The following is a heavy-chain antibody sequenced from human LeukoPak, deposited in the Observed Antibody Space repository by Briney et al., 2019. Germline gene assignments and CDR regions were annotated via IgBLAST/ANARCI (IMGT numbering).Heavy chain of an antibody. V-gene: IGHV3-7*03. CDR2: IKQDGGAK. CDR1: GFTFTNYW. J-gene: IGHJ6*02. CDR3: ARDGEWIDPGSDRDYYYYGMDV. D-gene: IGHD5-12*01. Sequence: GGSLRLSCAASGFTFTNYWMNWLRQAPGKGLEWVANIKQDGGAKNYVDSVKGRFTISRDNAKNSLYLQMNSLRAEDTAVYYCARDGEWIDPGSDRDYYYYGMDVWGQGTTVTVSS.